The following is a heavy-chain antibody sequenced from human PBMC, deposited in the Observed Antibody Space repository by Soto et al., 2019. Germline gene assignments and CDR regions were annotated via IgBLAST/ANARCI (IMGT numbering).Heavy chain of an antibody. CDR3: ARYCSSTSCPRPY. CDR2: IYPGDSDT. V-gene: IGHV5-51*01. J-gene: IGHJ4*02. D-gene: IGHD2-2*01. CDR1: GYSFTSYW. Sequence: GESLKISCKGSGYSFTSYWIGWVRQMPGKGLEWMGIIYPGDSDTRYSPSFQGQVTISADKSISTAYLQWSSLKASDTAVYYCARYCSSTSCPRPYWGQGTLVTVSS.